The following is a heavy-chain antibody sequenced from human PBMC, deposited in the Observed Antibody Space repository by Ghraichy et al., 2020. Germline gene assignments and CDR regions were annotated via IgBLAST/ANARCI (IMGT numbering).Heavy chain of an antibody. D-gene: IGHD6-6*01. V-gene: IGHV4-59*01. CDR1: GGSISNYY. CDR2: IYYSGST. J-gene: IGHJ5*02. Sequence: SETLSLTCTVSGGSISNYYWSWIRQPPGKGLEWIGYIYYSGSTNYNPSLKSRVTISINPSKNQFSLKVTSVTAADTAVYYCARGLGLNWFDPWGQGTLVTVSS. CDR3: ARGLGLNWFDP.